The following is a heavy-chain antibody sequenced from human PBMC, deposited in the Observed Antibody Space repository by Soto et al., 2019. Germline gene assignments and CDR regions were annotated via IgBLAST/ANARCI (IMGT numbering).Heavy chain of an antibody. CDR2: ISAYNGNT. V-gene: IGHV1-18*01. D-gene: IGHD3-10*01. J-gene: IGHJ6*03. CDR3: AREVGSGSFYYYYYYMDV. CDR1: GYTYTSYG. Sequence: ASVKVSCKAFGYTYTSYGISWVRQAPGQGLEWMGWISAYNGNTNYAQKLQGRVTMTTDTSTSTAYMELRSLRSDDTAVYYCAREVGSGSFYYYYYYMDVWGKGTTVTVSS.